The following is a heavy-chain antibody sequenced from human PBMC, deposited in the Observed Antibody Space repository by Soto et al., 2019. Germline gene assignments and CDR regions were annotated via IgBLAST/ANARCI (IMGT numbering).Heavy chain of an antibody. Sequence: VKVSCKASGFSFTGYYIHWLRQAPGQGLEWMGWINAHSGGTEYAQKFQGRVTLTRDTSIATAYLTLTSLTSDDTALYYCAKDLTRQLAYWLDPWGQGTQVTVYS. CDR1: GFSFTGYY. V-gene: IGHV1-2*02. CDR2: INAHSGGT. CDR3: AKDLTRQLAYWLDP. D-gene: IGHD6-6*01. J-gene: IGHJ5*02.